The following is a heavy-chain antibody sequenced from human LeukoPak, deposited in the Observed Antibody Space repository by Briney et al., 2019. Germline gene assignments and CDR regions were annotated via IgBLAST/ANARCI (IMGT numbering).Heavy chain of an antibody. D-gene: IGHD3-9*01. CDR3: AGDLHDILTGWSPSGY. CDR1: GFTFSSYS. CDR2: ISSSSSYI. Sequence: GGSLRLSCAASGFTFSSYSMNWVRQAPGKGLEWVSSISSSSSYIYYADSVKGRFTISRDNAKNSLYLQMNSLRAEDTAVYYCAGDLHDILTGWSPSGYWGQGTLVTVSS. V-gene: IGHV3-21*01. J-gene: IGHJ4*02.